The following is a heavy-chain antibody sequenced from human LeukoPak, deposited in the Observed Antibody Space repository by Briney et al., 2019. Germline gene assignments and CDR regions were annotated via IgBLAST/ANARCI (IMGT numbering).Heavy chain of an antibody. J-gene: IGHJ5*02. Sequence: GGSLRLSCAASGFTFTSYSMSWVRQAPGKGLEWVSYISSFSRTTYYADSVKGRFTISRDNAKNSVYLQVNSLRAEDTAVYYCVRVLGEAPGRLHPWGQGTLVTVSS. D-gene: IGHD3-16*01. CDR2: ISSFSRTT. V-gene: IGHV3-48*01. CDR1: GFTFTSYS. CDR3: VRVLGEAPGRLHP.